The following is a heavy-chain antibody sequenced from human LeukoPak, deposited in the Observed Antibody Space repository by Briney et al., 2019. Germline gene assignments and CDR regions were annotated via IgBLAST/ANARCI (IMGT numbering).Heavy chain of an antibody. V-gene: IGHV4-59*01. CDR3: ARDHGSGRAWFDP. J-gene: IGHJ5*02. CDR1: GGSISSYY. D-gene: IGHD3-10*01. Sequence: PSETLSLTCTVSGGSISSYYWSWIRQPPGKGLEWIGYISYSGSTNYNPSLKSRVTISVDTSKKQCSLKMSSVTAADTAVYYCARDHGSGRAWFDPWGQGTLVTVSS. CDR2: ISYSGST.